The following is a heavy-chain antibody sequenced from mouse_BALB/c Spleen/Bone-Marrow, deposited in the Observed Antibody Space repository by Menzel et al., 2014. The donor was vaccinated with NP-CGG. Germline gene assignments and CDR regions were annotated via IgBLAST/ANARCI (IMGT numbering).Heavy chain of an antibody. D-gene: IGHD1-1*01. CDR1: GFSLTSYG. J-gene: IGHJ4*01. Sequence: QVHVKQSGPGLVAPSQSLSISCTVSGFSLTSYGVHWVRQPPGQGLEWLGAIWAGGSTNYNSALMSRLTISKDNSKSQVCLKMNSLQTDDTAMYYCAREGRGYYGSSGAAMDYWGQGTKVTVSS. CDR3: AREGRGYYGSSGAAMDY. V-gene: IGHV2-9*02. CDR2: IWAGGST.